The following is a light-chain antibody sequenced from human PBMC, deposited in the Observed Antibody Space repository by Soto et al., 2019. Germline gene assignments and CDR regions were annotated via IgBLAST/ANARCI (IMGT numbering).Light chain of an antibody. CDR3: QQDGRSPWT. V-gene: IGKV3-20*01. J-gene: IGKJ1*01. CDR1: QSVTTR. Sequence: EIVLTQSPGTVSLSPGERVTLSCRASQSVTTRLAWYQHKPGQAPTLLMSGASNRASGVPVRCSGSGSGTDFTLTISILEHEDLAVYYCQQDGRSPWTFGQGTKVDIK. CDR2: GAS.